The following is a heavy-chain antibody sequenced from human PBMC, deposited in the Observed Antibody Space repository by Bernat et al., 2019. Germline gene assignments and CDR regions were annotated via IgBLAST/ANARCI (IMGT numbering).Heavy chain of an antibody. V-gene: IGHV3-66*01. J-gene: IGHJ4*02. D-gene: IGHD3-10*01. CDR3: ARGTTMVQGAKPRFFDY. CDR2: IYSGSST. Sequence: EVQLVESGGGLVQPGGSLRLSCAASGFTVSSNYMSWVRQAPGKGLEWVSVIYSGSSTYYADSVKGRFTISRDNSKNTLFLQMNSLRAEDTAVYYCARGTTMVQGAKPRFFDYWGQGTLVTVSS. CDR1: GFTVSSNY.